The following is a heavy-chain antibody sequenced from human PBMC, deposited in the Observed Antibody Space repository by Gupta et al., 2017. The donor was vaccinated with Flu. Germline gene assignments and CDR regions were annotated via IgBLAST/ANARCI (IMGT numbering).Heavy chain of an antibody. J-gene: IGHJ4*02. Sequence: EVQLVESGGGLVQPGGSLRLSCAASGFTVSSHYMSWVRQAPGKGLEWVSVIYSGGSTYYADSVKGRFTISRHNSKNTLYLQMNSLRAEDTAVYYCARRDYGDYIDYWGQGTLVTVSS. V-gene: IGHV3-53*04. CDR3: ARRDYGDYIDY. CDR2: IYSGGST. D-gene: IGHD4-17*01. CDR1: GFTVSSHY.